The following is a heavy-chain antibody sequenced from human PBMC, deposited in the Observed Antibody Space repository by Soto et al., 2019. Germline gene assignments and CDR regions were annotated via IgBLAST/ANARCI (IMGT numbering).Heavy chain of an antibody. CDR1: GFTFRSYE. V-gene: IGHV3-48*03. Sequence: GGSLRLSCAASGFTFRSYEMNWIRQAPGKGLEWVSYISMSGSTTYYADSVKGRFTISRDNAKNSLYLQMNSLRAEDTAVYYCARVYDSSGYYYVFGYWVKGALVIVSS. D-gene: IGHD3-22*01. CDR3: ARVYDSSGYYYVFGY. J-gene: IGHJ4*02. CDR2: ISMSGSTT.